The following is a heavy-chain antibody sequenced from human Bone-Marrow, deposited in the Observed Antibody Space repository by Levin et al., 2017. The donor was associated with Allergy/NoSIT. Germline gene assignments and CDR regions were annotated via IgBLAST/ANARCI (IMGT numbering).Heavy chain of an antibody. CDR1: GFSFSNYP. Sequence: GESLKISCAASGFSFSNYPMHWLRQAPGKGLEWVAVLSNDGSDKYYADSVKGRFTISRDNSKNTLYLQMNNLRPEDTAQYYCARDPYYYDSSAYSHFDSWGQGSLVIVSA. J-gene: IGHJ4*02. CDR2: LSNDGSDK. D-gene: IGHD3-22*01. V-gene: IGHV3-30*04. CDR3: ARDPYYYDSSAYSHFDS.